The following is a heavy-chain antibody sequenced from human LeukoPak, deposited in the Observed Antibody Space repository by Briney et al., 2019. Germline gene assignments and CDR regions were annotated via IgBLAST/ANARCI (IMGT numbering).Heavy chain of an antibody. CDR3: ASRKRWLKAFDI. J-gene: IGHJ3*02. CDR2: INHSGST. CDR1: GGSISCSSYY. V-gene: IGHV4-39*07. D-gene: IGHD5-24*01. Sequence: SETLSLTCTVSGGSISCSSYYWGWIRQPPGKGLEWIGEINHSGSTNYNPSLKSRVTISVDTSKNQFSLKLSSVTAADTAVYYCASRKRWLKAFDIWGQGTMVTVSS.